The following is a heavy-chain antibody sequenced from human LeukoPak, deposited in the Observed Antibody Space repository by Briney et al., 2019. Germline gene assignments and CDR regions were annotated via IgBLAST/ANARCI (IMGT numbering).Heavy chain of an antibody. J-gene: IGHJ4*02. Sequence: PGGSLRLSCAASGFSVSSNYMTWVRQAPGKGLEWLSYISGNGGDIQYADSVKGRFTISRDNAKNLLYLQMDSLRVEDTAIYYCARDPRTVRIWGQGTLVTVSS. V-gene: IGHV3-11*04. CDR3: ARDPRTVRI. CDR1: GFSVSSNY. D-gene: IGHD1-1*01. CDR2: ISGNGGDI.